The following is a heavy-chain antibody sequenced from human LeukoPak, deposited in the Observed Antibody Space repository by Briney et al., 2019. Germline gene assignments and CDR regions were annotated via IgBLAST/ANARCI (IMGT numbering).Heavy chain of an antibody. V-gene: IGHV1-2*02. J-gene: IGHJ4*02. CDR1: GYTFTGYY. CDR3: AHRGSRGYYYFDY. Sequence: GASVKVSCKASGYTFTGYYMHWVRQAPGQGLEWMGWINPNSGGTNYAQKFQGRVTMTRDTSISTAYMELSRLRSDDTAVYYCAHRGSRGYYYFDYWGQGTLVTVSS. D-gene: IGHD3-22*01. CDR2: INPNSGGT.